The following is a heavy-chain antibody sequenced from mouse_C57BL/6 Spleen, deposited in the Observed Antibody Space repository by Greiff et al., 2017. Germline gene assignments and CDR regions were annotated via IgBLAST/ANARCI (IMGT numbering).Heavy chain of an antibody. V-gene: IGHV1-74*01. CDR3: AIGDYYGSADY. Sequence: VQLQQPGAELVKPGASVKVSCKASGYTFTSYWMHWVKQRPGQGLEWIGRIHPSDSDTNYNQKFKGKATLTVDKSSSPAYMQLSSLTSEDSAVYYCAIGDYYGSADYWGQGTTLTVSS. D-gene: IGHD1-1*01. CDR2: IHPSDSDT. J-gene: IGHJ2*01. CDR1: GYTFTSYW.